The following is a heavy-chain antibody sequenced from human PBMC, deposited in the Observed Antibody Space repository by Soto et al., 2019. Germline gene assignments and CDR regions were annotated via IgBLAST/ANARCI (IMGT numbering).Heavy chain of an antibody. V-gene: IGHV1-69*12. CDR2: IISLFGTP. Sequence: QVQLVQSGGEVKKPGSSVKVSCKASGDTFTNHVFNWVRQAPGQGLEWMGGIISLFGTPNYSQRFQGRVTITAGESTATSYMELSSLRSEDTAVYYCARDLGSGYDGGDYWGQGTLVTVSS. CDR3: ARDLGSGYDGGDY. D-gene: IGHD5-12*01. J-gene: IGHJ4*02. CDR1: GDTFTNHV.